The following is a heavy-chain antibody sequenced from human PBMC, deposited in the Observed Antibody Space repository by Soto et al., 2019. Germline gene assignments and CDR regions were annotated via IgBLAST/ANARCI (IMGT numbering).Heavy chain of an antibody. V-gene: IGHV3-74*01. CDR3: ARASRVAAAANGDNRFAP. D-gene: IGHD6-13*01. J-gene: IGHJ5*02. CDR2: INADGSYT. CDR1: GFTFSTYW. Sequence: PGGSLRLSCAASGFTFSTYWMHWVRQAPGKGLVWVSRINADGSYTSYADSVEGRFTISRDNAKNTLYLHMNSLRAEDTALYYCARASRVAAAANGDNRFAPWGKGNLVT.